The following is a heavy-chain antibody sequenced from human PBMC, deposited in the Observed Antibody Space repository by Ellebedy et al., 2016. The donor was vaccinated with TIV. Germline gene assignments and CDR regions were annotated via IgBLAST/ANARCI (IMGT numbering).Heavy chain of an antibody. V-gene: IGHV3-23*01. CDR3: ARARITAAATASFDI. D-gene: IGHD6-13*01. Sequence: PGGSLRLSCAASGFTFNTYAMSWVRQAPGKGLEWVSGISGSSGTTYLTDSVKGRFTISSDNSKNSIYLQMSRLRDEDTALYYCARARITAAATASFDIWGQGTMVTVSP. CDR2: ISGSSGTT. J-gene: IGHJ3*02. CDR1: GFTFNTYA.